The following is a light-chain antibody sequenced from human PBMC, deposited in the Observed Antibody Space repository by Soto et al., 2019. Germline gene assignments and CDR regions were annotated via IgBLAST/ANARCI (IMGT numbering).Light chain of an antibody. CDR1: SSDVGGYDY. V-gene: IGLV2-8*01. Sequence: QSALTQPPSASGSPGQSVTISCTGTSSDVGGYDYVSWHQQHPGKAPKVIIYGVNKRPSGVPDRFSGSKSGNTASLTVSGLQAEDEADYYCSSSGGSPTYVFGTGTKLTVL. CDR3: SSSGGSPTYV. CDR2: GVN. J-gene: IGLJ1*01.